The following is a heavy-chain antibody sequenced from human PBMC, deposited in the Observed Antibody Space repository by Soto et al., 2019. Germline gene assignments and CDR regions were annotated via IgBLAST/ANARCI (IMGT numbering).Heavy chain of an antibody. CDR3: ASPGEGSDVDAFDI. CDR2: INPSGGST. Sequence: ASVKVSCKSSGYTFTSNYMQWVRQAPGQGLEWMGIINPSGGSTSYAQKFQGRVTMTRDTSTSTVYMELSSLRSEDTAVYYCASPGEGSDVDAFDIWGQGTMVTVSS. V-gene: IGHV1-46*01. J-gene: IGHJ3*02. D-gene: IGHD3-10*01. CDR1: GYTFTSNY.